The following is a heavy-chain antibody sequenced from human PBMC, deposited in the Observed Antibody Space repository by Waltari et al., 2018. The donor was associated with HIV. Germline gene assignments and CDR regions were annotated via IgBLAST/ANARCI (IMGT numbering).Heavy chain of an antibody. CDR1: GFTFSSYA. V-gene: IGHV3-23*01. Sequence: EVPLLESGGGLVQPGGSLRLSCAASGFTFSSYAMTWVRQAPGKGLDWVSVISGSGGSTYYADSVKGRFTISRDNSKNTLYLQMNSLRAEDTAVYYCANPYDSSGYYYDYWGQGTLVTVSS. D-gene: IGHD3-22*01. J-gene: IGHJ4*02. CDR3: ANPYDSSGYYYDY. CDR2: ISGSGGST.